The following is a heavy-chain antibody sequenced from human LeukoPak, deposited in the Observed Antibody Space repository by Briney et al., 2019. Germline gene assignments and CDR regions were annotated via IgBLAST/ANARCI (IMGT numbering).Heavy chain of an antibody. CDR1: GYTLTNYY. J-gene: IGHJ4*02. Sequence: ASVQVSCKASGYTLTNYYFSWVRQAPGQGLEWMGWINKYKGYTLYAQKLQGRVTMTADTSTNTAYMELRSLRFDDTAVYYCAREFGHCYGDNCFYFFDTWGQGFRVTVSS. CDR2: INKYKGYT. D-gene: IGHD4-23*01. V-gene: IGHV1-18*01. CDR3: AREFGHCYGDNCFYFFDT.